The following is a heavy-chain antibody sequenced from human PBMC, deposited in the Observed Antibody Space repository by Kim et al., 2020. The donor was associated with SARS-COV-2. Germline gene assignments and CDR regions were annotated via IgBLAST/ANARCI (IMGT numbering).Heavy chain of an antibody. CDR2: ISWDSGSI. CDR1: GFTFDDYA. Sequence: GGSLRLSCAASGFTFDDYAMHWVRQAPGKGLEWVSGISWDSGSIDYADSVKGRFTISRDNAKNSLYLQMNSLSAEDTALYYCAKGMRGSNYAEFDYWGEGTLVTVSS. J-gene: IGHJ4*02. CDR3: AKGMRGSNYAEFDY. V-gene: IGHV3-9*01. D-gene: IGHD4-4*01.